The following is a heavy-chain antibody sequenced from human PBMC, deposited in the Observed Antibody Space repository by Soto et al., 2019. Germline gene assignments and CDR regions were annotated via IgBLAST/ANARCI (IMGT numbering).Heavy chain of an antibody. V-gene: IGHV1-8*01. CDR2: VKPNSGRA. CDR3: TRGARDY. CDR1: GYTFTSSD. Sequence: QVQLVQSGAEVKKPGASVTVSCKASGYTFTSSDFNWVRQASGQGLEWMGWVKPNSGRAGYAQKFQGRVTMTWNTSISTIYMELSSLTSGDTAVYYCTRGARDYWGQGTLVTVSS. J-gene: IGHJ4*02.